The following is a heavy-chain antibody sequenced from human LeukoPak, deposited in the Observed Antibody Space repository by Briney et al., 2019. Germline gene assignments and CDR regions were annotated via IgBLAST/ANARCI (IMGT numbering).Heavy chain of an antibody. Sequence: GGSLRLSCAASGFTFSGSSIHWVRQASGKGLEWVGRIRSKANSYATAYAASVAGRFTISRDDSQNTAHLQMNSLKTEDAAVYYCSRYVDTPLDYWGQGALVTVSS. V-gene: IGHV3-73*01. J-gene: IGHJ4*02. CDR2: IRSKANSYAT. CDR3: SRYVDTPLDY. CDR1: GFTFSGSS. D-gene: IGHD5-18*01.